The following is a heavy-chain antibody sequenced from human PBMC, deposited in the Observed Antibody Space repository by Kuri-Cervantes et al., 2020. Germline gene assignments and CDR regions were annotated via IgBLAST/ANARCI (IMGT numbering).Heavy chain of an antibody. CDR1: GLTFSSYA. Sequence: GESLKISCAASGLTFSSYAMSWVRQAPGKGLEWVSAISGSGGSTYYADSVKGRFTTSRDNSKNTLYLQMSSLRAEDTAVYYCAREDIAVTGNGAFEMWGQGTMVTVSS. CDR3: AREDIAVTGNGAFEM. D-gene: IGHD6-19*01. J-gene: IGHJ3*02. V-gene: IGHV3-23*01. CDR2: ISGSGGST.